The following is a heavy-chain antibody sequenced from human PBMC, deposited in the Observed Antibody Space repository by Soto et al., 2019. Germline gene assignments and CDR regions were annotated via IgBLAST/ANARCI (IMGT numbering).Heavy chain of an antibody. Sequence: GGSLRLSCAASGFTFSSYWMHWVRQAPGKGLVWVSRINSDGSSTSYADSVKGRFTISRDNAKNTLYLQMNSLRAEDTAVYYCARVKTYYYDSSGYYPPYYFDYWGQGALVTVSS. V-gene: IGHV3-74*01. J-gene: IGHJ4*02. CDR3: ARVKTYYYDSSGYYPPYYFDY. CDR2: INSDGSST. CDR1: GFTFSSYW. D-gene: IGHD3-22*01.